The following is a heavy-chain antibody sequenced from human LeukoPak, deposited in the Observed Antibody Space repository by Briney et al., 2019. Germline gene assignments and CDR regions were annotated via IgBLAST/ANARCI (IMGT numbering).Heavy chain of an antibody. D-gene: IGHD5-12*01. Sequence: SVKVSCKASGGTFSSYAISWVRQAPGQGLEWMGGIIPIFGTANYAQKFQGRVTITADKSTSTAYMELSSLRSEDTAVYYCARESQEVYSGYDKGLDYWGQGTLVTVSS. CDR3: ARESQEVYSGYDKGLDY. CDR2: IIPIFGTA. CDR1: GGTFSSYA. J-gene: IGHJ4*02. V-gene: IGHV1-69*06.